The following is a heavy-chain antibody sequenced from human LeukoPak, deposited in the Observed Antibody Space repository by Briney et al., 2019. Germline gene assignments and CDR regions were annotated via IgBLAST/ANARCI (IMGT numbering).Heavy chain of an antibody. CDR2: IYTSGST. D-gene: IGHD3-16*02. CDR1: GGSISSYY. V-gene: IGHV4-4*07. J-gene: IGHJ4*02. CDR3: ARGDYVWGSYRSPFDY. Sequence: SETLSLTCTVSGGSISSYYWSWIRQPAGKGLEWIGRIYTSGSTNYNPSLKSRVTMSVDTSKNQFSLKLSSVTAADTAVYYCARGDYVWGSYRSPFDYWGQGTLVTVSS.